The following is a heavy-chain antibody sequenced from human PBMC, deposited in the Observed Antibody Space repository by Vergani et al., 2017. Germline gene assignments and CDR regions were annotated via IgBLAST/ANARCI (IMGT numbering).Heavy chain of an antibody. D-gene: IGHD3-22*01. CDR1: GGSISSYY. CDR2: IYYSGST. Sequence: QVQLQESGPGLVKPSETLSLTCTVSGGSISSYYWSWIRQPPGKGLEWIGYIYYSGSTNYNPSLKSRVTISVDTSKNQFSLKLSSVTAADTAVYYCARDHYDSSGYYNRIFDYWGQGTLVTVSS. CDR3: ARDHYDSSGYYNRIFDY. V-gene: IGHV4-59*01. J-gene: IGHJ4*02.